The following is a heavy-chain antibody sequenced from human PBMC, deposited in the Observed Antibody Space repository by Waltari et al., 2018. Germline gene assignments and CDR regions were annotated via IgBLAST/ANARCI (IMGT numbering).Heavy chain of an antibody. Sequence: QVQLVQSGAEVKKPGSSVKVSCKASGGTFSSYAISWVRQAPGQGLEWMGRIIPIFGTANDAQKFQGRVTITADKSTSTAYMELSSLRSEDTAVYYCARDLVVPAAPYYFDYWGQGTLVTVSS. CDR1: GGTFSSYA. CDR3: ARDLVVPAAPYYFDY. CDR2: IIPIFGTA. J-gene: IGHJ4*02. V-gene: IGHV1-69*13. D-gene: IGHD2-2*01.